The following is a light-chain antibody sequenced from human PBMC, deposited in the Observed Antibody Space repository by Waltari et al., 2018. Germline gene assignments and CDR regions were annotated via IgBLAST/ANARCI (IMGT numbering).Light chain of an antibody. Sequence: QSALTQPASVSGSPGQSITISCTGSSSDVGNYNFVSWYQQHPHEATKLVIYEGSKRRSGISILFSGSKSGNTASLTISRLQAEDEADYYGCSYAVSRTPWVFGGGTRVTVL. CDR1: SSDVGNYNF. V-gene: IGLV2-23*01. CDR2: EGS. CDR3: CSYAVSRTPWV. J-gene: IGLJ3*02.